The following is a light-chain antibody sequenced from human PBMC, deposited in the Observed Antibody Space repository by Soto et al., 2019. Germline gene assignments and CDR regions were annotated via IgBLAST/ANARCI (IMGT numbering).Light chain of an antibody. CDR2: TAS. CDR3: QQSHSTPLT. V-gene: IGKV1-39*01. Sequence: IQMTQSPSSLSASVGDRVTITCRASQSISSYLNWYQQKAGTAPKLLIYTASSLQSGVPSRFSGSGSGTDFTLTTSSLQPEDFATYYCQQSHSTPLTFGGGTKVEIK. J-gene: IGKJ4*01. CDR1: QSISSY.